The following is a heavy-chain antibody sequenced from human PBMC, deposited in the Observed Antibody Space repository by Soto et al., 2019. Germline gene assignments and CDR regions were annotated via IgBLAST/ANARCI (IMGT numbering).Heavy chain of an antibody. J-gene: IGHJ4*02. D-gene: IGHD1-20*01. CDR1: GFTFSSYA. CDR2: ISYDGSNK. Sequence: QVQLVESGGGVVQPGRSLRLSCAASGFTFSSYAMHWVRQAPGKGLEWVAVISYDGSNKYYADSVKGRFTISRDNSKNTLYLQMNSLRAEDTAVYYCGRVWRNMFDYWGQGTLVTVSS. CDR3: GRVWRNMFDY. V-gene: IGHV3-30-3*01.